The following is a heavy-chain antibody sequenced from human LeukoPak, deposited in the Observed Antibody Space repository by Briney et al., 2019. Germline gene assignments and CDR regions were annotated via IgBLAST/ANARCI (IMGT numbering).Heavy chain of an antibody. CDR2: IYSGGST. D-gene: IGHD6-13*01. Sequence: GGSLRLSCAASGFTGSSNYMSWVRQAPGKGLEWVSVIYSGGSTYYADSVKGRFTISRDNSKNTLYLQMNSLRAEDTAVYYCARVSSSSWYGGWFDPWGQGTLVTVSS. CDR3: ARVSSSSWYGGWFDP. CDR1: GFTGSSNY. J-gene: IGHJ5*02. V-gene: IGHV3-53*01.